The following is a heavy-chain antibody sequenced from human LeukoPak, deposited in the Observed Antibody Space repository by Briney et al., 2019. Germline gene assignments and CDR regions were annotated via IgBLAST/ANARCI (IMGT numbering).Heavy chain of an antibody. Sequence: PSETLSLTCTVSGGSISSSSYYWGWIRQPPGKGLEWIGYIYYSGSTNYNPSLKSRVTISVDTSKNQFSLKLSSVTAADTAVYYCARGEDTAMVLLDYWGQGTLVTVSS. V-gene: IGHV4-61*05. D-gene: IGHD5-18*01. CDR3: ARGEDTAMVLLDY. CDR1: GGSISSSSYY. J-gene: IGHJ4*02. CDR2: IYYSGST.